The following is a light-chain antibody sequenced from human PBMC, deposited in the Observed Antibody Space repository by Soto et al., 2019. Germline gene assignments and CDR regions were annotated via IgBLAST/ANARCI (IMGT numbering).Light chain of an antibody. J-gene: IGLJ1*01. CDR2: EVT. CDR1: SSDDADYKY. Sequence: QSVRTQPASVSGSPGQSITISCSGTSSDDADYKYVSWYQHHPGKAPKALIAEVTKRPSGVSDRFSGSKSCNTSSLTISGLQFAYEADYYCSSYTSNNTLVFRNVTKVTVL. V-gene: IGLV2-14*01. CDR3: SSYTSNNTLV.